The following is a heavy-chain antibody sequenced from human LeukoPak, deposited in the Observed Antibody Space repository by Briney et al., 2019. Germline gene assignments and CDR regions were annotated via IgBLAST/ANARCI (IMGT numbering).Heavy chain of an antibody. Sequence: AGGSLRLSCVASGFTFSGSAIHWVRQASGKGLEWVGRVRSKADSYATAYTASMKGRFIISRDDSKNTAYLQMNSLRAEDTAVYYCAKDRGYYYDSSGYYYFDYWGQGTLVAVSS. CDR3: AKDRGYYYDSSGYYYFDY. CDR2: VRSKADSYAT. D-gene: IGHD3-22*01. V-gene: IGHV3-73*01. CDR1: GFTFSGSA. J-gene: IGHJ4*02.